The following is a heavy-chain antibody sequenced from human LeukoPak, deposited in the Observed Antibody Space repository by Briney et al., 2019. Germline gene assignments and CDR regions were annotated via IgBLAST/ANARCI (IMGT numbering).Heavy chain of an antibody. D-gene: IGHD6-13*01. CDR2: IYTSGST. J-gene: IGHJ5*02. CDR1: GGSISSYY. V-gene: IGHV4-4*07. Sequence: SETLSLTCTVSGGSISSYYWSWIRQPAGKGLEWIGRIYTSGSTNYNPSLKSRVTMSTDTSKNQFSLNLTSVTAADTAVYYCAREPTQPSRWFDPWGQGTLVTVSS. CDR3: AREPTQPSRWFDP.